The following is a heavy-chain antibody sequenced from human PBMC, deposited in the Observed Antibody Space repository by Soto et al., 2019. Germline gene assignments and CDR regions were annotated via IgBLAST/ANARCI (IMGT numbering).Heavy chain of an antibody. J-gene: IGHJ3*02. V-gene: IGHV3-21*01. CDR2: ISSSSSYI. D-gene: IGHD3-22*01. Sequence: GSLRLSCAASGFTFSSYSMNWVRQSPGKGLEWVSSISSSSSYIYYADSVKGRFTISRDNAKNSLYLQMNSLRAEDTAVYYCARDGDYYDSSGSGYAFDIWGQGTMVTVSS. CDR3: ARDGDYYDSSGSGYAFDI. CDR1: GFTFSSYS.